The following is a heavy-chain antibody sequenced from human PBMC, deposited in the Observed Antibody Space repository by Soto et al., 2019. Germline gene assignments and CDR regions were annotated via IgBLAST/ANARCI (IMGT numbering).Heavy chain of an antibody. Sequence: QVQLVESGGGVVQPGRSLRLSCAASGFTFSNYGMHWVRQAPGKGLEWVAVIWYDGSNKYYADSVKGRFTISRDNSKKTLYLQMNSLKAADTAMYYCEREGENWNETSREVFDYWGQGTLVTGSS. D-gene: IGHD1-1*01. CDR1: GFTFSNYG. CDR3: EREGENWNETSREVFDY. CDR2: IWYDGSNK. J-gene: IGHJ4*02. V-gene: IGHV3-33*01.